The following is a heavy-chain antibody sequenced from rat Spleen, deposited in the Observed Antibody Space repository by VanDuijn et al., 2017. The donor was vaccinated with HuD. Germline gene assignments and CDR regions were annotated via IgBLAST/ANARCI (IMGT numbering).Heavy chain of an antibody. Sequence: EVQLVESGGGLVQPGRSLKLSCAASGFTFSDYNMAWVRQAPKKGLEWVATISYDGSSTYYRDSVKGRFTISRDNAKSTLYLQMDSLRSEDTATYYCARHREQPDYWGQGVMVTVSS. CDR1: GFTFSDYN. D-gene: IGHD1-10*01. CDR3: ARHREQPDY. CDR2: ISYDGSST. J-gene: IGHJ2*01. V-gene: IGHV5-7*01.